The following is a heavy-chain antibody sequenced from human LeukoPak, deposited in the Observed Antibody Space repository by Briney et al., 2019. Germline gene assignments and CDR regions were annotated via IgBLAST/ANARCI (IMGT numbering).Heavy chain of an antibody. D-gene: IGHD2-15*01. CDR2: ISGSGGST. J-gene: IGHJ4*02. CDR1: GFTFSSYA. CDR3: AKDLGYCSGGSCGDY. V-gene: IGHV3-23*01. Sequence: GGSLRLSCAASGFTFSSYAMSWVRQAPGKGLEWVSAISGSGGSTYYADSVKGRFTISRDNSKNTLYLQMNSLRAEDTAVYCCAKDLGYCSGGSCGDYWGQGTLVTVSS.